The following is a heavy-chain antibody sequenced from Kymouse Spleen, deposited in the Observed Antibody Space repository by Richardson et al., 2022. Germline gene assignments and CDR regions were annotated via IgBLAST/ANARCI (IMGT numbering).Heavy chain of an antibody. CDR3: ARDDYYGSGSSL*L. D-gene: IGHD3-10*01. Sequence: QVQLQESGPGLVKPSETLSLTCTVSGGSISSYYWSWIRQPPGKGLEWIGYIYYSGSTNYNPSLKSRVTISVDTSKNQFSLKLSSVTAADTAVYYCARDDYYGSGSSL*LLGPGNPGHRLL. CDR1: GGSISSYY. J-gene: IGHJ4*02. V-gene: IGHV4-59*01. CDR2: IYYSGST.